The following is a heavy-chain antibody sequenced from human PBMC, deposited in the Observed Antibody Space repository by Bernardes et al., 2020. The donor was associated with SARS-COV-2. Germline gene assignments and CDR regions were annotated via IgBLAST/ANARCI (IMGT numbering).Heavy chain of an antibody. CDR2: ISYDGSNK. D-gene: IGHD3-10*01. CDR3: ARDKGNYWYFDL. V-gene: IGHV3-30-3*01. J-gene: IGHJ2*01. CDR1: GFTFSSYA. Sequence: GGSLRLSCAASGFTFSSYAMHWVRQAPGKGLEWVAVISYDGSNKYYADSVKGRFTISRDNSKNTLYLQMNSLRAEDTAVYYCARDKGNYWYFDLWGRGTLVTVSS.